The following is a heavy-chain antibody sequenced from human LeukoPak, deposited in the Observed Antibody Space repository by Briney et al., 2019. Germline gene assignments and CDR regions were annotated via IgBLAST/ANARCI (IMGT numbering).Heavy chain of an antibody. V-gene: IGHV3-30-3*01. CDR1: GFTFSSYA. D-gene: IGHD6-6*01. J-gene: IGHJ4*02. CDR2: ISYDGSNK. CDR3: ARGLGYIAARPVGDY. Sequence: PGGSLRLSCAASGFTFSSYAMHWVRQAPGKGLEWVAVISYDGSNKYYADSVKGRFTISRDDSKNTLYLQMNSLRAEDTAVYYCARGLGYIAARPVGDYWGQGTLVTVSS.